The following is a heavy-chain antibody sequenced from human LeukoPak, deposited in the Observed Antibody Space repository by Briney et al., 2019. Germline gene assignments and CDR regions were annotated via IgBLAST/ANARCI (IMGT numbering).Heavy chain of an antibody. Sequence: GGSLRLSCAASGFTFSSYAMHWVRQAPGKGLEWVAVISYDGSNKYYADSVKGRFTISRDNSKNTLYLQMNGLGAENTPVYSCATPPPQYSGYDWGAFDIWGQGTMVTVSS. CDR1: GFTFSSYA. CDR3: ATPPPQYSGYDWGAFDI. CDR2: ISYDGSNK. D-gene: IGHD5-12*01. J-gene: IGHJ3*02. V-gene: IGHV3-30*04.